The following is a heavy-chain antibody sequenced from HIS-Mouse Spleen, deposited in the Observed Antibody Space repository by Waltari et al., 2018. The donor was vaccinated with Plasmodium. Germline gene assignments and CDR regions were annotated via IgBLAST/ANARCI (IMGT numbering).Heavy chain of an antibody. CDR3: ARRHYDSSGYYFDY. V-gene: IGHV4-34*01. J-gene: IGHJ4*02. CDR1: GGSFSGYY. CDR2: INHSGST. Sequence: QVQLQQWGAGLLKPSETLSLTCAVYGGSFSGYYWSWIRQPPGKGLEWIGEINHSGSTNYNPSLKSRVTISVYTSKNQFSLKLSSVTAADTAVYYCARRHYDSSGYYFDYWGQGTLVTVSS. D-gene: IGHD3-22*01.